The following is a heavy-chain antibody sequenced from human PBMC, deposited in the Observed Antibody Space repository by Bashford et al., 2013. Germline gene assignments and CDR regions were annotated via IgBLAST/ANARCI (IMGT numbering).Heavy chain of an antibody. CDR1: GGSINNQY. CDR2: IYFSGNT. Sequence: SETLSLTCTVSGGSINNQYWIWVRQPPGKGLEWIGYIYFSGNTNYNPSLKSRVTISGDTSKNQFSLRLTSVTAADTAVYYCARVDPGEEYYYDSSGYYRFDYWGQGTLVTVSS. CDR3: ARVDPGEEYYYDSSGYYRFDY. V-gene: IGHV4-59*11. J-gene: IGHJ4*02. D-gene: IGHD3-22*01.